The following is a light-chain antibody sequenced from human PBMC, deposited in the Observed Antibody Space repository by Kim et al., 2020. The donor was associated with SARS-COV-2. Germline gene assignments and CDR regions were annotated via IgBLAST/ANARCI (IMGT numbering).Light chain of an antibody. CDR3: QQYYSTPFT. CDR2: WAS. Sequence: DIVMTQSPDSLAVSLGERATINCKSSQSVLYSSNNKNYLAWYQQKPGQPPKLLIYWASTRESGVPDRFSGSGSGTDFTLTISSLQAEDGAVDYCQQYYSTPFTFGGGTKVDIK. CDR1: QSVLYSSNNKNY. V-gene: IGKV4-1*01. J-gene: IGKJ4*01.